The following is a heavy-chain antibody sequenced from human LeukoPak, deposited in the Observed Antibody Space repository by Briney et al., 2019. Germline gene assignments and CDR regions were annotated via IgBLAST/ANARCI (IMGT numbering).Heavy chain of an antibody. CDR2: ISTYNDNT. D-gene: IGHD5-18*01. CDR3: ARQVDTTMALPDY. V-gene: IGHV1-18*04. CDR1: GYTFTDYY. J-gene: IGHJ4*02. Sequence: ASVKVSCKASGYTFTDYYMHWVRQAPGQRLEWMGWISTYNDNTNYAQKFRGRVTMTTDTSTSTVYMDLRSLRSDDTAIYYCARQVDTTMALPDYWGQGTLVTVSS.